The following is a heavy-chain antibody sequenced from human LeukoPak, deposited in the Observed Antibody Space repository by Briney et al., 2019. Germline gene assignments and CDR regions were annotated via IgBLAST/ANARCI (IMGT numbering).Heavy chain of an antibody. J-gene: IGHJ3*01. Sequence: PGGSLRLSCSASGFTFSRHYMSWVRQAPGKGLERVANIDQDGSDKYFVDSVKGRFTISRDNAKNSLDLQMNSLRADDAAVYYYGREAIVATSDDAFDLWPKGKMVSVSS. CDR3: GREAIVATSDDAFDL. V-gene: IGHV3-7*01. CDR1: GFTFSRHY. D-gene: IGHD5-12*01. CDR2: IDQDGSDK.